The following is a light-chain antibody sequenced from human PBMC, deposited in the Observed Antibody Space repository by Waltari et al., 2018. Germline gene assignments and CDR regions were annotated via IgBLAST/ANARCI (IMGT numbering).Light chain of an antibody. Sequence: SALTQPASVSGSPGQSITISCTAVNSNVDILHLVSWYQHHPGRNPRLLIYEISQRPSGISNRFSGSKSGTTASLTISGLQPEDEADYFCCSFAGYGIYVFGSGTQVSVL. CDR1: NSNVDILHL. CDR3: CSFAGYGIYV. J-gene: IGLJ1*01. V-gene: IGLV2-23*02. CDR2: EIS.